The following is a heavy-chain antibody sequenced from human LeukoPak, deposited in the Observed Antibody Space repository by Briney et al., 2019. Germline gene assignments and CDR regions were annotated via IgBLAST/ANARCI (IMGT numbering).Heavy chain of an antibody. J-gene: IGHJ4*02. V-gene: IGHV3-48*03. CDR3: ATASGSWYRYYFDN. CDR2: ISSTSNMI. D-gene: IGHD6-13*01. Sequence: GSLRLSCATSGFTFSNYEMNWVRQAPGKGLEWVSYISSTSNMIYYADSVRGRFTISRDNAENSLYLQMNSLRVEDTAVYYCATASGSWYRYYFDNWGKGTLVTVSS. CDR1: GFTFSNYE.